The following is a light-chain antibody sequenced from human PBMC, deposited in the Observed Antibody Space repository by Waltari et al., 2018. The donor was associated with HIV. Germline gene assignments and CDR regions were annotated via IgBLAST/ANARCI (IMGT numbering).Light chain of an antibody. CDR2: GAS. Sequence: EIVLTQSPGTLSLSPGERATLSCRASQTVSSNYLAWYQQKPGQAPTLLIYGASSSATGIPDRFSGIGSGTDFTLTINRLEPEDVAVDYCQQYGSSPTFGPGTKVDIK. CDR1: QTVSSNY. J-gene: IGKJ3*01. CDR3: QQYGSSPT. V-gene: IGKV3-20*01.